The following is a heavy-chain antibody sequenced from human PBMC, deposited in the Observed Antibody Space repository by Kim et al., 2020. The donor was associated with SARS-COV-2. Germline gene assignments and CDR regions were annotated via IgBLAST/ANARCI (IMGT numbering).Heavy chain of an antibody. J-gene: IGHJ6*02. CDR2: ISNSGTSI. D-gene: IGHD6-13*01. CDR3: ARERIAASKNYVAMDV. Sequence: GGSLRLSCAASGFTFSDFHMSWIRQAPGKGLEWVSHISNSGTSIYYADSVKGRFTISRDNARTSLYLQINSLRAEDTAVYYCARERIAASKNYVAMDVWGQGTTVTVSS. V-gene: IGHV3-11*04. CDR1: GFTFSDFH.